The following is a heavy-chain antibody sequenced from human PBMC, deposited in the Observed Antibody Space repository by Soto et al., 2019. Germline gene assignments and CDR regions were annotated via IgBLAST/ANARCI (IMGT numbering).Heavy chain of an antibody. CDR1: AGSISSYY. V-gene: IGHV4-59*01. Sequence: SETLSLTSTVSAGSISSYYWSWIRQPPGKGLEWIGYIYYSGSTNYNPSLKSRVTISVDTSKNQFSLKLSSVTAADTAVYYCARGRGSGSSFYYYGMDVWGQGTTVTSP. CDR2: IYYSGST. J-gene: IGHJ6*02. D-gene: IGHD3-10*01. CDR3: ARGRGSGSSFYYYGMDV.